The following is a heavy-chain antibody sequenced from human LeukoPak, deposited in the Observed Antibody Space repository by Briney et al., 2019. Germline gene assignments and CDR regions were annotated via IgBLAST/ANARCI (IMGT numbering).Heavy chain of an antibody. CDR1: GFTFSSYS. V-gene: IGHV3-48*01. CDR3: ASPFDY. J-gene: IGHJ4*02. CDR2: IDGSRSTK. Sequence: GGGLGLSCAASGFTFSSYSMNWVRPAPGKGLVGVSYIDGSRSTKYYADSVKGRFTISRGNAKKFLYRQMDSLRGGDPAVCYLASPFDYWGQGTLVTVSS.